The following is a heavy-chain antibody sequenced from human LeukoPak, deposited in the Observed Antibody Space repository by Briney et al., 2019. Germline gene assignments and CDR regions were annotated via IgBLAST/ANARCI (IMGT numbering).Heavy chain of an antibody. V-gene: IGHV3-48*03. J-gene: IGHJ5*02. CDR2: ITSSSTTT. CDR1: GFTFSSYE. Sequence: GGSLRLSCAASGFTFSSYEMNWVRQAPGKGLEWLSYITSSSTTTSYADSVKGRFTVSRDNAKNSLYLQMNGLRADDTAVYYCVRGAGPLFDPWGQGTLVTVSS. CDR3: VRGAGPLFDP.